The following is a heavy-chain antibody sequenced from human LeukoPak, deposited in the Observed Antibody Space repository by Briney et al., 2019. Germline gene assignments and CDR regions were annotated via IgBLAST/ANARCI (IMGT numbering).Heavy chain of an antibody. J-gene: IGHJ4*02. V-gene: IGHV3-11*01. CDR1: GFTFSDYY. CDR3: ARAGDIVVVPAAIIGWYFDY. Sequence: KPGGSLRLSCAASGFTFSDYYMSWIRQAPGKGLEWVSYISSSGSTIYYADSVKGRFTISRDNAKNSLYLQMNSLRAEDTAVYYCARAGDIVVVPAAIIGWYFDYWGQGTLVTVSS. D-gene: IGHD2-2*02. CDR2: ISSSGSTI.